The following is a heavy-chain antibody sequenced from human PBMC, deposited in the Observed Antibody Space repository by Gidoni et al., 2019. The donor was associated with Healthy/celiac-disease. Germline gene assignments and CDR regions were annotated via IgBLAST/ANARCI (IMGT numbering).Heavy chain of an antibody. J-gene: IGHJ4*02. CDR1: GFTVSSNY. CDR2: IYSGGST. Sequence: EVQLVESGGGLVQPGGSLRLSCAASGFTVSSNYMSWVRQAPGKGLAWVSVIYSGGSTYYADSVKGRFTISRDNSKNTLYLQMNSLRAEDTAVYYCARQPRVGYSYGYYFDYWGQGTLVTVSS. V-gene: IGHV3-66*04. CDR3: ARQPRVGYSYGYYFDY. D-gene: IGHD5-18*01.